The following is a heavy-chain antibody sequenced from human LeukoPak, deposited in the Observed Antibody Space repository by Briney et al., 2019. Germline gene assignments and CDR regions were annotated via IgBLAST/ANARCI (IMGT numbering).Heavy chain of an antibody. D-gene: IGHD6-13*01. Sequence: SETLSLTCAVYGGSFSGYYWSWIRQPPGKGLEWIGEINHSGSTNYNPSLKSRVTISVDTSKNQFSLKLSSVTAADTAVYYCARCRQQSKRHYYYYMDVWGKGTTVTVSS. V-gene: IGHV4-34*01. CDR2: INHSGST. CDR3: ARCRQQSKRHYYYYMDV. J-gene: IGHJ6*03. CDR1: GGSFSGYY.